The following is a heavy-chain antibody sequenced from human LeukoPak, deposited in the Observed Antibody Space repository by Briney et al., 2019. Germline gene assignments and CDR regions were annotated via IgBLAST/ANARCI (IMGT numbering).Heavy chain of an antibody. J-gene: IGHJ4*02. CDR2: IWSDGSNQ. V-gene: IGHV3-33*01. Sequence: GGSLRLSCAASGFTFSHYAFHWVRQASGKGLEWVAVIWSDGSNQYYGNSVKGRFIIYRDDSQKTVYLQMNSLRAEDTAVYYRARDAQRGFDYSNSLKYWGQGSLVTVSS. CDR1: GFTFSHYA. D-gene: IGHD4-11*01. CDR3: ARDAQRGFDYSNSLKY.